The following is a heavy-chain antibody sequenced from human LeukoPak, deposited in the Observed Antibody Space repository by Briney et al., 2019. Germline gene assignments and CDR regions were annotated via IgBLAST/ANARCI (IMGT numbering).Heavy chain of an antibody. Sequence: SETLSLTCTVSGGSISSYYWSWIRQPPGKGLEWIGYIYYSGSTNYNPSLKSRVTISVDTSKNQFSLKLSSVTAADTAVYYCARLEVSGYPKYYYYGMDVWGQGTTVTVSS. V-gene: IGHV4-59*08. J-gene: IGHJ6*02. CDR3: ARLEVSGYPKYYYYGMDV. CDR1: GGSISSYY. CDR2: IYYSGST. D-gene: IGHD5-12*01.